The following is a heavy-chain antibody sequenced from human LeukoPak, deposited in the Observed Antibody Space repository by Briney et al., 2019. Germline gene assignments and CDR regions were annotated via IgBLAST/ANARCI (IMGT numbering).Heavy chain of an antibody. CDR2: IRYDGSDK. CDR1: GFTFSNYG. D-gene: IGHD2-15*01. CDR3: AKVVDNLDY. Sequence: GGSLRLSCAASGFTFSNYGMHWVRQAPGKGLEWVAFIRYDGSDKYYADSVKGRFTISRDNSKNMLYLQMNSLRAEDTAVYYCAKVVDNLDYWGQGTLVTASS. J-gene: IGHJ4*02. V-gene: IGHV3-30*02.